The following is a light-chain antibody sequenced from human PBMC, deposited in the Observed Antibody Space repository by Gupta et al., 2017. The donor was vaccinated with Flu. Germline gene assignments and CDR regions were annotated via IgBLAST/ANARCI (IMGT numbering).Light chain of an antibody. CDR3: QQYNNWPLWT. CDR2: GAS. J-gene: IGKJ1*01. Sequence: EIVMTPSPATLSLSPGERATLSCRASQSVSSNLAWYQQKPGQAPRLLIYGASTRATGIPARFSGSGSGTEFTLTISSLQSEDFAVYYCQQYNNWPLWTFGQGTKVEIK. CDR1: QSVSSN. V-gene: IGKV3-15*01.